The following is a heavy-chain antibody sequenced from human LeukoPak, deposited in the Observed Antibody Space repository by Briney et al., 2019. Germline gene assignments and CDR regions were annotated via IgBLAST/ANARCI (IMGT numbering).Heavy chain of an antibody. CDR3: ARGDSWGYSPVDLDY. J-gene: IGHJ4*02. D-gene: IGHD6-13*01. Sequence: GGSLRLSCVGSGFTFGETWMSWVRQAPGKGLEWVANIKQDGRAKHYVDSVKGRFTISRDNAKNTLYLQMNSLRAEDTAVYYCARGDSWGYSPVDLDYWGQGTLVTVSS. CDR1: GFTFGETW. CDR2: IKQDGRAK. V-gene: IGHV3-7*01.